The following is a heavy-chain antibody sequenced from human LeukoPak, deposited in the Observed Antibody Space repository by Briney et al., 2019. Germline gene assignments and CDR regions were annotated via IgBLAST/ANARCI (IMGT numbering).Heavy chain of an antibody. J-gene: IGHJ4*02. Sequence: GGSLRLSCAASGFTFSSYDMHWVRQAPGKGLEWVALTSYDGSNKYYADSVKGRFTISRDNSKNTLYLQMNSLRAEDTAVYYCARVVFEYSSSSADYWGQGTLVTVSS. D-gene: IGHD6-6*01. CDR2: TSYDGSNK. CDR1: GFTFSSYD. CDR3: ARVVFEYSSSSADY. V-gene: IGHV3-30-3*01.